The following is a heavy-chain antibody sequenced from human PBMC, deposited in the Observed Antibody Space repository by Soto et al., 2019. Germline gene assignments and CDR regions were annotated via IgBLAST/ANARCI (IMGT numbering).Heavy chain of an antibody. J-gene: IGHJ3*02. CDR3: ARGYCSGGSCYDAFDI. Sequence: ASVKVSCKASGGGNLRDYRTTWVRRAPGQGLEWMGGMNPNIGNTGYAQNFQGRVTMTRNTSISTAYMELSSLRSEDTAVYYCARGYCSGGSCYDAFDIWGQGTMVTVSS. CDR2: MNPNIGNT. CDR1: GGGNLRDYR. V-gene: IGHV1-8*02. D-gene: IGHD2-15*01.